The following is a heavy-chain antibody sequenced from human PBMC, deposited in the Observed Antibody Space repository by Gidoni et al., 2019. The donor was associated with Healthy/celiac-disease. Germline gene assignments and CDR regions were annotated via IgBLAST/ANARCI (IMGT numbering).Heavy chain of an antibody. CDR2: IIPIFGTA. Sequence: QVQLVQSGAAVKKPGSSLKVSCKASGGTFSSYAISWVRQAPGQGLEWMGGIIPIFGTANYAQKFQGRVTITADESTSTAYMELSSLRSEDTAVYYCARGGYYDRRSWFDPWGQGTLVTVSS. CDR1: GGTFSSYA. J-gene: IGHJ5*02. V-gene: IGHV1-69*01. CDR3: ARGGYYDRRSWFDP. D-gene: IGHD3-22*01.